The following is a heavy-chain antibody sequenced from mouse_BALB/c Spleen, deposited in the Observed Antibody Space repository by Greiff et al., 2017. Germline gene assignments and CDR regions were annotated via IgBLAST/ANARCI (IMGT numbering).Heavy chain of an antibody. CDR1: GFTFSSYA. J-gene: IGHJ4*01. V-gene: IGHV5-6-5*01. CDR2: ISSGGST. D-gene: IGHD2-14*01. Sequence: EVQLVESGGGLVKPGGSLKLSCAASGFTFSSYAMSWVRQTPEKRLEWVASISSGGSTYYPDSVKGRFTISRDNARNILYLQMSSLRSEDTAMYYCARVYYRYNYYAMDYWGQGTSVTVSS. CDR3: ARVYYRYNYYAMDY.